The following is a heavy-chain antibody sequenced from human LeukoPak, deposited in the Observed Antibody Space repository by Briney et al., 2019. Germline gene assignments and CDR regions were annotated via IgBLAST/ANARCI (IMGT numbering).Heavy chain of an antibody. CDR2: ISGSGGST. D-gene: IGHD3-22*01. Sequence: PGGSLRLSCAASGFTFSSYAMSWVRQAPGKGLEWVSAISGSGGSTYYADSVKGRFTISRDNSKNTLYLQMNSLRAEDTAVYYCARGTYYYDTYGMDVWGQGTTVTVSS. V-gene: IGHV3-23*01. J-gene: IGHJ6*02. CDR1: GFTFSSYA. CDR3: ARGTYYYDTYGMDV.